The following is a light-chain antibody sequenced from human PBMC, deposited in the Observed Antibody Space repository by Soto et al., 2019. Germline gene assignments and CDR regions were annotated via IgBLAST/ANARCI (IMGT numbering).Light chain of an antibody. CDR2: DVS. CDR1: HDISNY. Sequence: DIQMTQSPSSLSASVGDRVTITCQASHDISNYLNWYQHKAGEAPKLLIYDVSHLETGVPSRFSGSGSGTDFTFTITSLQPEDVATYYCQQYENLPPKFNFGPGT. CDR3: QQYENLPPKFN. V-gene: IGKV1-33*01. J-gene: IGKJ3*01.